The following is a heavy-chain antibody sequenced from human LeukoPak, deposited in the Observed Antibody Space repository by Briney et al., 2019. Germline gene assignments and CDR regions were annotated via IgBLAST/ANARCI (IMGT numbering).Heavy chain of an antibody. CDR2: SSSSSSYI. J-gene: IGHJ4*02. V-gene: IGHV3-21*06. Sequence: SGRSLRLSCAASGFTFSSYSMNWVRQAPGKGLEWVSSSSSSSSYIYYADSVKGRLTISRDNAKNSLYLQMNSLRAEDTAVYYCARIDIVGVTYYFDYWGQGTLVTVSS. CDR1: GFTFSSYS. CDR3: ARIDIVGVTYYFDY. D-gene: IGHD1-26*01.